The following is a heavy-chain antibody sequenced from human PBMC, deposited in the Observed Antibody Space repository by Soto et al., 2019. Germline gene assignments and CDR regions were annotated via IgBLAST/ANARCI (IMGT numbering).Heavy chain of an antibody. J-gene: IGHJ5*02. CDR2: ISGSGGST. CDR3: AKLVRGTNWFDP. V-gene: IGHV3-23*01. D-gene: IGHD3-10*01. CDR1: GFTFSDYY. Sequence: GGSLRLSCAASGFTFSDYYMSWIRQAPGKGLEWVSAISGSGGSTYYADSVKGRFTISRDNSKNTLYLQMNSLRAEDTAVYYCAKLVRGTNWFDPWGQGTLVTVSS.